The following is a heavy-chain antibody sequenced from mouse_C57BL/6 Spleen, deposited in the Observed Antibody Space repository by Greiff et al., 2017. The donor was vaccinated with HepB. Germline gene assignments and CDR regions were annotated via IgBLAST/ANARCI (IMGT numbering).Heavy chain of an antibody. D-gene: IGHD4-1*01. CDR1: GFTFSDYG. CDR3: ARGNWDGAWFAY. V-gene: IGHV5-17*01. CDR2: ISSGSSTI. J-gene: IGHJ3*01. Sequence: EVKLVESGGGLVKPGGSLKLSCAASGFTFSDYGMHWVRQAPEKGLEWVAYISSGSSTIYYADTVKGRFTISRDNAKKTLFLQMTSLRSEDTAMYYCARGNWDGAWFAYWGQGTLVTVSA.